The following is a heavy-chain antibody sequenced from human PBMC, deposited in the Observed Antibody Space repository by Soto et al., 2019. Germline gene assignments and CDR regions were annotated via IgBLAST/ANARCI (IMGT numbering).Heavy chain of an antibody. CDR1: GGTFSSYT. D-gene: IGHD2-21*01. J-gene: IGHJ5*02. Sequence: SVKVSCKASGGTFSSYTISWVRRAPGQGLEWMGRIIPILGIANYAQKFQGRVTITADKSTSTAYMELSSLRSEDTAVYYCAREGYCGGDCPPGIVWFDPWGQGTLVTVSS. V-gene: IGHV1-69*04. CDR2: IIPILGIA. CDR3: AREGYCGGDCPPGIVWFDP.